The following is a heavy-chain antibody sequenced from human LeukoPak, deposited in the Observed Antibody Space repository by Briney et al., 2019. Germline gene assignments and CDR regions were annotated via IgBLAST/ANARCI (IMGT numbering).Heavy chain of an antibody. Sequence: GGSLRLSCAASGFTFSDYYMSWIRQAPGRGLEWVSYISSSGSTIYYADSVEGRFTISRDNAKNSLYLQMNSLRAEDTAVYYCARLILGNPFDYWGQGTLVTVSS. CDR2: ISSSGSTI. CDR1: GFTFSDYY. D-gene: IGHD3-16*01. CDR3: ARLILGNPFDY. V-gene: IGHV3-11*01. J-gene: IGHJ4*02.